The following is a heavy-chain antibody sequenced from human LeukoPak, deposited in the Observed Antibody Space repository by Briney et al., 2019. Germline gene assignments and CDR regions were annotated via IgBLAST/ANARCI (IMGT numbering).Heavy chain of an antibody. J-gene: IGHJ4*02. CDR3: ARDDSSGLRPYYFDY. Sequence: GGSLRLSCAASGFTFSSYAMHWVRQAPGKGLEYVSAISSNGGSTHYANSVKGRFTISRDNSKNTLYLQMGSLRAEDMAVYYCARDDSSGLRPYYFDYWGQGTLVTVSS. V-gene: IGHV3-64*01. CDR1: GFTFSSYA. CDR2: ISSNGGST. D-gene: IGHD3-22*01.